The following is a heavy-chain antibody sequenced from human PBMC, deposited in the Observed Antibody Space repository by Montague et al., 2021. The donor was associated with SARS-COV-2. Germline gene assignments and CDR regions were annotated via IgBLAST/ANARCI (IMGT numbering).Heavy chain of an antibody. J-gene: IGHJ6*02. CDR1: GGSISNYY. CDR3: ARARGGTIFGVIGAYYAMDI. D-gene: IGHD3-3*01. CDR2: MYYSGST. V-gene: IGHV4-59*01. Sequence: SETLSLTCTVFGGSISNYYWSWIRQSPGKGLEWIAYMYYSGSTKYNPSLKSRATISVDTSKNQFSLTLSSMTAADTAVYYCARARGGTIFGVIGAYYAMDIWGQGTTVTVS.